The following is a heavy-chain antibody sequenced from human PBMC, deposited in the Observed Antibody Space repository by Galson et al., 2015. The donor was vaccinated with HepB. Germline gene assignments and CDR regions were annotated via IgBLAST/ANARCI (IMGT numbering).Heavy chain of an antibody. D-gene: IGHD2-15*01. V-gene: IGHV3-30-3*01. J-gene: IGHJ6*02. CDR3: ARYCSGGSCYSLGMDV. Sequence: SLRLSCAASGFTFSSYAMHWVRQAPGKGLEWVAVISYDGSNKYYADSVKGRFTISRDNSKNTLYLQMNSLRAEDTAVYYCARYCSGGSCYSLGMDVWGQGTTVTVSS. CDR1: GFTFSSYA. CDR2: ISYDGSNK.